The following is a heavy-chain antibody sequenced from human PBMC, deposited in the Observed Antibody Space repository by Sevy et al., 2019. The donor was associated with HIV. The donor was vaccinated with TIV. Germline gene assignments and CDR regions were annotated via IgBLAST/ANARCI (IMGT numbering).Heavy chain of an antibody. V-gene: IGHV4-39*01. CDR1: GGSISSNPYY. D-gene: IGHD3-10*01. Sequence: SETLSLTCTVSGGSISSNPYYWGWIRQPPGKGLEWIGSIFYSGNTYYNSSLKSRVTISVETSKNQFSLRLSSVTAADTAIYYCARAHLVWGEGMGGNFDYWGQGTLVTVSS. CDR3: ARAHLVWGEGMGGNFDY. CDR2: IFYSGNT. J-gene: IGHJ4*02.